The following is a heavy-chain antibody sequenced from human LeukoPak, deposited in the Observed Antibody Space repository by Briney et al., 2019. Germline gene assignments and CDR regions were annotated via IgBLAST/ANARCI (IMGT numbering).Heavy chain of an antibody. D-gene: IGHD1-14*01. V-gene: IGHV3-NL1*01. CDR3: ATLPGPYYYYGMDV. Sequence: GGSLRLSCAASGFTFSSYGMHWVRQAPGRGLEWVSVIYSGGSTYYADSVKGRFTISRDNSKNTLYLQMNSLRAEDTAVYYCATLPGPYYYYGMDVWGQGTTVTVSS. CDR2: IYSGGST. J-gene: IGHJ6*02. CDR1: GFTFSSYG.